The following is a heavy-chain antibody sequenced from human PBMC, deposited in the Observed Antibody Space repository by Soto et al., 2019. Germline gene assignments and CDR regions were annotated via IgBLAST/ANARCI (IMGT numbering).Heavy chain of an antibody. CDR2: IYYSGST. D-gene: IGHD2-2*01. CDR1: GGSISSGGHY. V-gene: IGHV4-31*03. J-gene: IGHJ6*02. Sequence: SGTLCLTCTVSGGSISSGGHYWSWIRQHPGKGLEWLGYIYYSGSTYYNPSLKSRVTISVDTSKNQFSLKLSSVTAAETAVYYCARDRGSIVVVPAARGLYYYGMDVRGQGTTVT. CDR3: ARDRGSIVVVPAARGLYYYGMDV.